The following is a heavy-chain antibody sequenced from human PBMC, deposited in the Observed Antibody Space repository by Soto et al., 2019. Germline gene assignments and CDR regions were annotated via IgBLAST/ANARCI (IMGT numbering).Heavy chain of an antibody. CDR1: GLTISGKKY. J-gene: IGHJ3*01. V-gene: IGHV3-53*01. CDR3: ATWHEREHAYDV. Sequence: DVQLVESGGGVIQPGESLRLSCAAFGLTISGKKYVDWVRQAPGKGLEWVSALYDVDGSFYADSVKGLFTTSSDSSKTTVYLQMNDLRPDDTVVYYCATWHEREHAYDVWGQGTTVTVSS. CDR2: LYDVDGS. D-gene: IGHD1-1*01.